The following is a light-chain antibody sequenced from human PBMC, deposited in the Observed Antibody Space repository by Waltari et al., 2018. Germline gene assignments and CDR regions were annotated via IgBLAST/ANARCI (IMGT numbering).Light chain of an antibody. CDR2: EVS. CDR1: SSDAGNFTL. J-gene: IGLJ1*01. CDR3: CSYAGSRTYV. Sequence: QSALTQPASVSGSPGQSITISCTGTSSDAGNFTLVSWYQQHPGKLPKLILYEVSKRPSGVSNHFSGSKSGNTASLTISGLRAEDEADYYCCSYAGSRTYVFGTGTKVTVL. V-gene: IGLV2-23*02.